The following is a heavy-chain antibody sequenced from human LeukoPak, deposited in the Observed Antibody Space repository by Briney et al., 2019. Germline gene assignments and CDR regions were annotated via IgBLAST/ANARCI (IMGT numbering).Heavy chain of an antibody. D-gene: IGHD6-13*01. V-gene: IGHV4-61*05. CDR2: IYYSGST. CDR3: ARHTAAAGPVEP. Sequence: SGTLSLTCSASGGSITSSSYYWSWIRQPPGKGLEWIGYIYYSGSTNYNPSLKSRVTISVDTSKNQFSLKLSSVTAADTAVYYCARHTAAAGPVEPWGQGTLVTVSS. J-gene: IGHJ5*02. CDR1: GGSITSSSYY.